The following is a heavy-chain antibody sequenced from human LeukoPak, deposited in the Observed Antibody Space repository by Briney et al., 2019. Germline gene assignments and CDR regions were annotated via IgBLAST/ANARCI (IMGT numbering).Heavy chain of an antibody. Sequence: SETLSLTCIVSGGSISSSSYYWGWIRQPPGKGLEWIGSIYYSGSTYYNPSLKSRVTISVDTSKNQFSLKLSSVTAADTAVYYCARDPYYYGSGSYYSTFDYWGQGTLVTVSS. D-gene: IGHD3-10*01. CDR2: IYYSGST. J-gene: IGHJ4*02. CDR1: GGSISSSSYY. V-gene: IGHV4-39*07. CDR3: ARDPYYYGSGSYYSTFDY.